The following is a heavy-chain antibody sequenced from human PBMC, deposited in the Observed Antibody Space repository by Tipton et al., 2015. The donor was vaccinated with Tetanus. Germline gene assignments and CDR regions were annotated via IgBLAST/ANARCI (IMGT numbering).Heavy chain of an antibody. Sequence: GLVKPSETLSLTCTVSGVSVRSYYWSWIRQSPDKGLEWLGDVIYDGTSYYNPSLNSRVKISLDTSMNQVSPTLTAFTAADTALYYCARGVPYSTTMGSDWFDPWGQGTLVTVSS. CDR1: GVSVRSYY. CDR3: ARGVPYSTTMGSDWFDP. V-gene: IGHV4-34*01. J-gene: IGHJ5*02. CDR2: VIYDGTS. D-gene: IGHD2-2*01.